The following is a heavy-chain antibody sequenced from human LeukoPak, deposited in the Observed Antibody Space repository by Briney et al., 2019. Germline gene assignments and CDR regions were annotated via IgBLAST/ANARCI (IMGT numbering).Heavy chain of an antibody. D-gene: IGHD4-17*01. CDR3: ARYDYGDYSLGYYFDY. J-gene: IGHJ4*02. CDR2: IKQDGSEK. V-gene: IGHV3-7*01. CDR1: GFTFSSYW. Sequence: PGGSLRLSCAASGFTFSSYWMSWVRQAPGKGLEWVANIKQDGSEKYYVDSVKGRFTTSRDNAKNSLYLQMNSLRAEDTAVYYCARYDYGDYSLGYYFDYWGQGTLVTVSS.